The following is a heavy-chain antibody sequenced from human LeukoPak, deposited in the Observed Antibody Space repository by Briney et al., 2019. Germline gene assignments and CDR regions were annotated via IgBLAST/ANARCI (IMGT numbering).Heavy chain of an antibody. CDR1: GGSISSSSYY. CDR3: ARQKPYPKDYYYGMDV. V-gene: IGHV4-39*01. J-gene: IGHJ6*02. Sequence: SETLSLTCTVSGGSISSSSYYWGWIRQPPGKGLEWIGSIYYSGSTYYNPFLKSRVTISVDTSKNQFSLKLSSVTAADTAVYYCARQKPYPKDYYYGMDVWGQGTTVTVSS. D-gene: IGHD1-14*01. CDR2: IYYSGST.